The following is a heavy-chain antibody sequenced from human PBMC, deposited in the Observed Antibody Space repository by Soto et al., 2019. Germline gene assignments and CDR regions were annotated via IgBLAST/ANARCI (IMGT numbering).Heavy chain of an antibody. CDR3: ARDRGVGATTDY. CDR2: IFYSGST. V-gene: IGHV4-30-4*01. J-gene: IGHJ4*02. Sequence: QVQLQESGPGLVRPSQTLSLTCTVSGGSISSGDYYWSWIRQPPGKGLEWIGYIFYSGSTYYNPSLKSRVTLSVDTSKNQFSLKLSSVTAADTAVYYCARDRGVGATTDYWGQGTLVTVSS. D-gene: IGHD1-26*01. CDR1: GGSISSGDYY.